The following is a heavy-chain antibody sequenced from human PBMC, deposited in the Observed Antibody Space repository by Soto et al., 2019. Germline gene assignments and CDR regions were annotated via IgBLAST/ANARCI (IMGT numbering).Heavy chain of an antibody. CDR2: MSYDGSNE. Sequence: QVQLVESGGGVVQPGRSLRLSCAASGFTFSHYAMHWVRQAPGKGLEWVALMSYDGSNEYYADCVKGRFTISRDNSKNTLYLQMTSLRAEETAVYYCAKDGSHNFAYWGQGTLVTVSS. CDR3: AKDGSHNFAY. J-gene: IGHJ4*02. V-gene: IGHV3-30*18. CDR1: GFTFSHYA. D-gene: IGHD1-26*01.